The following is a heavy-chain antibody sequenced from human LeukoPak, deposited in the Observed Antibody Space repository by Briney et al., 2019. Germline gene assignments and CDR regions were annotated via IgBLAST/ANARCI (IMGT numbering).Heavy chain of an antibody. D-gene: IGHD1-14*01. Sequence: SQTLSLTCAISVDTVSNKRSAWNWIRQSPSRGLEWLGRTYYRSKWYNDYAVSVKSRITINPDTSKNQFSLQLNSVSPEDTAVYYCARVNSWTEEPDTGFDYWGQGILVTVSS. V-gene: IGHV6-1*01. CDR2: TYYRSKWYN. CDR1: VDTVSNKRSA. J-gene: IGHJ4*02. CDR3: ARVNSWTEEPDTGFDY.